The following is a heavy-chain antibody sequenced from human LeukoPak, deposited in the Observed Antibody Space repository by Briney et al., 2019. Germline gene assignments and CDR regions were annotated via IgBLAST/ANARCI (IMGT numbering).Heavy chain of an antibody. V-gene: IGHV4-34*01. CDR2: INHSGST. D-gene: IGHD3-22*01. Sequence: SETLSLTCAVYGGSFSGYYWSWIRQPPGKGLEWIGEINHSGSTNYNPSLKSRVTISVDTSKNQFCLKLSSVTAADTAVYYCARSSVPYYYYNYSMDVWGNGTTVTVSS. CDR1: GGSFSGYY. J-gene: IGHJ6*03. CDR3: ARSSVPYYYYNYSMDV.